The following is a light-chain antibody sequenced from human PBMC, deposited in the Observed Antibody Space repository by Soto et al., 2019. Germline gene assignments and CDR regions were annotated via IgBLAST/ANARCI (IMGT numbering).Light chain of an antibody. J-gene: IGKJ1*01. CDR2: GAS. Sequence: EIVMTQSPATLSGSPGEKATLSWRASQSVSSNLAWYQQKAGQAPRLLVYGASTRATGIPARFSGSGSGTEFALTISSLQPDDFATYYCQQYNTYSWTFGPGTKVDIK. CDR1: QSVSSN. V-gene: IGKV3-15*01. CDR3: QQYNTYSWT.